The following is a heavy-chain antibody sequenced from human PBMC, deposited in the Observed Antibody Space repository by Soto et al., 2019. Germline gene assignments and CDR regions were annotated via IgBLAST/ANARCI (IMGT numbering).Heavy chain of an antibody. D-gene: IGHD4-4*01. CDR1: GFTFSSYG. V-gene: IGHV3-30*18. CDR2: ISYDGSNK. Sequence: QVQLVESGGGVVQPGRSMRLSCAASGFTFSSYGKHWVRQAPGKGLEWVAVISYDGSNKYYADSVKGRFTISRVNSKNTLYLQMNSLRAEDTAVYYCAKEVKLYSNYVPTNWFDPWGQGTLVTVSS. CDR3: AKEVKLYSNYVPTNWFDP. J-gene: IGHJ5*02.